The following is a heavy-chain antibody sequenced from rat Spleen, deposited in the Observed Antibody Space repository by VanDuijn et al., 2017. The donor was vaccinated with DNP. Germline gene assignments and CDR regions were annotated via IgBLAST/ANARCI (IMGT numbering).Heavy chain of an antibody. V-gene: IGHV2S12*01. CDR3: ARWVYGYNYYWYFDF. CDR1: GFSLTNYH. CDR2: ISSGGST. D-gene: IGHD1-4*01. Sequence: QVQLKESGPGLVQPSQTLSLTCTVSGFSLTNYHVNWVRQPPGKGLEWIAAISSGGSTYYNSALKSRLSISRDTSKSQVFLKMNSLQTEDTAMYFCARWVYGYNYYWYFDFWGPGTMVTV. J-gene: IGHJ1*01.